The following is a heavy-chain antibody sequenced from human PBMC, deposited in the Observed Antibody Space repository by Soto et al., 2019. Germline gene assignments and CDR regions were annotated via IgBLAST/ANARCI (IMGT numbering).Heavy chain of an antibody. CDR1: GFTFSSYG. J-gene: IGHJ6*02. Sequence: GGSLRLSCAASGFTFSSYGMHWVRQAPGKGLEWVAVISYDGSNKYYADSVKGRFTISRDNSKNTLYLQMNSLRAEDTAVYYCAKDSKKWSSPGGMDVWGQGTTVTV. CDR3: AKDSKKWSSPGGMDV. V-gene: IGHV3-30*18. D-gene: IGHD2-15*01. CDR2: ISYDGSNK.